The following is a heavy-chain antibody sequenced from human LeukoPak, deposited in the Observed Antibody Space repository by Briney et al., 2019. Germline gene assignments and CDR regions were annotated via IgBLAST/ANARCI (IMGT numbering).Heavy chain of an antibody. Sequence: SETLSLTCAVYGGSFSGYYWSWIRQPPGKGLEWIGEINHSGSTNYDPSLKSRVTISVDTSKNQFSLKLSSVTAADTAVYYCAGGRRSSWVIVVVTPRVVFDYWGQGTLVTVSS. CDR3: AGGRRSSWVIVVVTPRVVFDY. D-gene: IGHD3-22*01. CDR1: GGSFSGYY. CDR2: INHSGST. V-gene: IGHV4-34*01. J-gene: IGHJ4*02.